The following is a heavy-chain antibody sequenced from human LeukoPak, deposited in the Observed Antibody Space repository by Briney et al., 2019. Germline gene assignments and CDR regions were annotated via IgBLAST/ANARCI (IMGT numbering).Heavy chain of an antibody. V-gene: IGHV4-59*01. CDR2: IYYSGST. Sequence: PSETLSLTCTVSGGSISSYYWSWIRQPPGKGLEWIGYIYYSGSTNYNPSLKSRVTIPVDPSKNQFSLKLSSVTAADTAVYYCARYGWGSYSYYFDYWGQGTLVTVSS. CDR3: ARYGWGSYSYYFDY. D-gene: IGHD3-10*01. J-gene: IGHJ4*02. CDR1: GGSISSYY.